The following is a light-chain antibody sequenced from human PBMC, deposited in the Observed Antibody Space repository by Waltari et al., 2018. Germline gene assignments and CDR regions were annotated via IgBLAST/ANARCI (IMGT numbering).Light chain of an antibody. Sequence: SVLHSSNNKNYFAWYQQKPGQPPKLLIYWASTRKSGVPDRFSSSGSGTDFTLTISSLQAEDVAVYYCQQFQSHLRTFGQGTKVEIK. J-gene: IGKJ1*01. V-gene: IGKV4-1*01. CDR1: SVLHSSNNKNY. CDR3: QQFQSHLRT. CDR2: WAS.